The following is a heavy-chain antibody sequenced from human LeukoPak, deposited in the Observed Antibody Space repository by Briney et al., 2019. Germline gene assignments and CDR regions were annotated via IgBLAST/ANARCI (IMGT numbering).Heavy chain of an antibody. Sequence: SETLSLTCTVSGGSISSYYWSWIRHPPGKGLEWIGYIYYSGSTNYNPSLKSRVTISVDTSKNQFSLKLSSVTAADTAVYYCARVSIAAAGTGVDYWGQGTLVTVSS. D-gene: IGHD6-13*01. CDR2: IYYSGST. V-gene: IGHV4-59*01. J-gene: IGHJ4*02. CDR1: GGSISSYY. CDR3: ARVSIAAAGTGVDY.